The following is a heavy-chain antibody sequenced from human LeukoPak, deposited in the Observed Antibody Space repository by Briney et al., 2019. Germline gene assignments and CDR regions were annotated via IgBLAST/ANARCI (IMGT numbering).Heavy chain of an antibody. CDR3: AKEYTPSSPLGELDS. V-gene: IGHV3-30*02. CDR2: IRHDEANS. J-gene: IGHJ4*02. Sequence: SGGSLRLSCAVSGFNLNSYAMHWVRQAPGKGLEWVAVIRHDEANSFYADSVQGRFTISRDTSKKLLYLQMNSLRVEDTAVYYCAKEYTPSSPLGELDSWGQGTLATDSS. CDR1: GFNLNSYA. D-gene: IGHD6-6*01.